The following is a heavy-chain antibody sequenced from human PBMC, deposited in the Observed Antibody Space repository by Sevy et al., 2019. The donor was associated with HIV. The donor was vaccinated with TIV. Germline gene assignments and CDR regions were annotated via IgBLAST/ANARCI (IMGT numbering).Heavy chain of an antibody. Sequence: GESLKISCKGSGYSFTSYWIGWVRQMPGKGLEWMGIIYPGDSDTRYSQSFQGQVTISADKSISTAYLQWSSLKASDTAMYYCARFYGRYCSGGSCPTVDYFDYWGQGTLVTVSS. J-gene: IGHJ4*02. CDR2: IYPGDSDT. CDR1: GYSFTSYW. D-gene: IGHD2-15*01. V-gene: IGHV5-51*01. CDR3: ARFYGRYCSGGSCPTVDYFDY.